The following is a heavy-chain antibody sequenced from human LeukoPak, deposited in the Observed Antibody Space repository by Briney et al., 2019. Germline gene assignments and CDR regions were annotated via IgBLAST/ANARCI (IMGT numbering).Heavy chain of an antibody. V-gene: IGHV3-30-3*01. J-gene: IGHJ5*02. CDR3: ARDVSGLSPNWFDP. Sequence: PGGSLRLSCAASGFTFSSYAMHWVRQAPGKGLEWVAVISYDGSNKYYADSVKGRFTISRDNAKNSLSLQMNSLRAEDTAVYYCARDVSGLSPNWFDPWGQGTLVTVSS. D-gene: IGHD3-22*01. CDR1: GFTFSSYA. CDR2: ISYDGSNK.